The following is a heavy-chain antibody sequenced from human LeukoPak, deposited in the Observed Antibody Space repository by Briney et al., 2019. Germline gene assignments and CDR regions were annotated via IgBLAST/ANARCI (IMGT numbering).Heavy chain of an antibody. CDR1: GGSISSGSYY. Sequence: PSETLSLTCTVSGGSISSGSYYWSWIRQPAGKGLEWIGRIYTSGSTNYNPSLKSRVTISVDTPKNQFSLKLSSVTAADTAVYYCARTSVSSWGHYYYYYGMDVWGQGTTVTVSS. CDR3: ARTSVSSWGHYYYYYGMDV. J-gene: IGHJ6*02. CDR2: IYTSGST. V-gene: IGHV4-61*02. D-gene: IGHD6-13*01.